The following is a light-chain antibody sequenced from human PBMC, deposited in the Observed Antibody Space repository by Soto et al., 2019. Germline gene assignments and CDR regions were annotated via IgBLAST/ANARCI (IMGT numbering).Light chain of an antibody. Sequence: QSALTQPPSVSGSPGQSITISCTGTSTDVGGYNLVSWYQQHPGKAPKLLIYEGSKRPSGVANRFSGSKSGNTASLTISGLQAEDEADYCCCSYAGSSTFVVFGGGTKLTVL. J-gene: IGLJ2*01. CDR3: CSYAGSSTFVV. CDR2: EGS. V-gene: IGLV2-23*01. CDR1: STDVGGYNL.